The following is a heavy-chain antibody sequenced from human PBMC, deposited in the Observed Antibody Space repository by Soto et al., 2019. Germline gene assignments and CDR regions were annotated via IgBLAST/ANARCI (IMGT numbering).Heavy chain of an antibody. CDR3: ARGGGITIFGVVTHNWFDP. CDR1: GYTFTSYD. D-gene: IGHD3-3*01. V-gene: IGHV1-8*01. CDR2: MNPNSGNT. Sequence: GASVKVSCKASGYTFTSYDINWVRQATGQGLEWMGWMNPNSGNTGYAQKFQGRVTMTRNTSISTAYMELSSLRSEDTAVYYCARGGGITIFGVVTHNWFDPWGQGTLATVSS. J-gene: IGHJ5*02.